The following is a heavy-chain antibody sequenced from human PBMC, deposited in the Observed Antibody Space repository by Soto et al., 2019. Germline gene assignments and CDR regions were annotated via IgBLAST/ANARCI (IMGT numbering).Heavy chain of an antibody. D-gene: IGHD6-6*01. CDR3: ARQAALQGVGYYYYYMDV. J-gene: IGHJ6*03. Sequence: SETLSLTCTVSGGSISSYYWSWIRQPPGKGLEWIGYIYYSGSTNYNPSLKSRVTISVDTSKNQFSLKLSSVTAADTAVYYCARQAALQGVGYYYYYMDVWGKGTTVTVSS. V-gene: IGHV4-59*08. CDR1: GGSISSYY. CDR2: IYYSGST.